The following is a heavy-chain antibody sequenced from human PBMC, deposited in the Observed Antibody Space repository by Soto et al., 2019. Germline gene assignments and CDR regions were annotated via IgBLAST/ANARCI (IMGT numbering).Heavy chain of an antibody. CDR2: ISYDGSNK. Sequence: PGGSLRLSCAASGFTFSSYGMHWVRQAPGKGLEWVAVISYDGSNKYYADSVKGRFTISRDNSKNTLYLQMNSLRAEDTAVYYCAKDRSLMAGYFDLWGRGTLVTVSS. V-gene: IGHV3-30*18. J-gene: IGHJ2*01. CDR3: AKDRSLMAGYFDL. CDR1: GFTFSSYG. D-gene: IGHD2-8*01.